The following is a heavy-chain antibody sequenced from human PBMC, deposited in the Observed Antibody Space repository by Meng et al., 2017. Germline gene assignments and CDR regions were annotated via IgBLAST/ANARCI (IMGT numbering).Heavy chain of an antibody. CDR2: ISGSDSST. CDR3: AKDDAAAAIYSIDS. CDR1: GFTFSTYA. D-gene: IGHD2-2*01. J-gene: IGHJ5*01. V-gene: IGHV3-23*01. Sequence: GGSLRLSCAAFGFTFSTYAMSWVRQAPGKGLEWVSAISGSDSSTYYADSVKGRFTISRDNSKNTLYLQMNSLRAEDTAVYYCAKDDAAAAIYSIDSWGQGTPVTVSS.